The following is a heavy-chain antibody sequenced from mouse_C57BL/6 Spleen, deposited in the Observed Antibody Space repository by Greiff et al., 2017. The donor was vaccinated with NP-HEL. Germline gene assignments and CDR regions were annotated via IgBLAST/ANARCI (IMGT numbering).Heavy chain of an antibody. V-gene: IGHV2-2*01. Sequence: QVQLQQSGPGLVQPSQSLSITCTVSGFSLTSYGVHWVRQSPGKGLEWLGVIWSGGSTAYNAAFISRLSISKDNSKSQVFFKMNSLQADDTAIYYCARQDGSSYGYFDVWGTGTTVTVSS. J-gene: IGHJ1*03. D-gene: IGHD1-1*01. CDR3: ARQDGSSYGYFDV. CDR2: IWSGGST. CDR1: GFSLTSYG.